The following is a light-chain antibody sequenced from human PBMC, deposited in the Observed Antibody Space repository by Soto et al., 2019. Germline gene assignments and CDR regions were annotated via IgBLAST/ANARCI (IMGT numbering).Light chain of an antibody. CDR1: QSVSSN. V-gene: IGKV3-11*01. CDR2: AAS. CDR3: QQRSNWRT. Sequence: EILMTQSPATLSVSPGGRATLSCRASQSVSSNLAWYQHKHGQAPRLVIFAASTRATGIPARFSGSGSGTDFTLTISSLEPEDFAVYYCQQRSNWRTFGQGTRLEIK. J-gene: IGKJ5*01.